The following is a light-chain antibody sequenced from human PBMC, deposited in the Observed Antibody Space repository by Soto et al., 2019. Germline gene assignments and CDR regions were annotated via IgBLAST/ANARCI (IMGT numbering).Light chain of an antibody. V-gene: IGLV2-14*01. CDR1: DSDIGSHYY. CDR3: SSYAGTSTVPYVI. Sequence: QSVLTQPASVSASPGQSITISCTGSDSDIGSHYYVSWYQQHPGKAPKRLIYEVTYRPSGVSHRFSGSKSGNTASLTISGLQAADEADYYCSSYAGTSTVPYVIFGGGTKLTVL. CDR2: EVT. J-gene: IGLJ2*01.